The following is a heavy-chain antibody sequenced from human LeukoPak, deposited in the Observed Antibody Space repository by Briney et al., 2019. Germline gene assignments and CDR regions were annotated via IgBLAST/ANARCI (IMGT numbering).Heavy chain of an antibody. CDR3: ARDQDLGNWFDP. CDR1: GCTFTGYY. J-gene: IGHJ5*02. Sequence: ASVKVSCKASGCTFTGYYMHWVRQAPGQGLEWMGWINPNSGGTNYAQKFQGRVTMTRDTSISTAYMELSRLRSDDTAVYYCARDQDLGNWFDPWGQGTLVTVSA. CDR2: INPNSGGT. V-gene: IGHV1-2*02.